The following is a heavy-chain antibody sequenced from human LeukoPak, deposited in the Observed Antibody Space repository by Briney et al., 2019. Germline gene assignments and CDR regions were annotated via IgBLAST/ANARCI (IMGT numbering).Heavy chain of an antibody. J-gene: IGHJ6*03. D-gene: IGHD3-3*01. Sequence: GGSLRLSCAASGFTFSSYSMNWVRQAPGKGLEWVSYISSSSSTIYYADSVKGRFTISRDNAKNSLYLQMNSLRAEDTAVYYCARAEVTIFGVVPHYYMDVWGKGTTVTVSS. V-gene: IGHV3-48*01. CDR1: GFTFSSYS. CDR3: ARAEVTIFGVVPHYYMDV. CDR2: ISSSSSTI.